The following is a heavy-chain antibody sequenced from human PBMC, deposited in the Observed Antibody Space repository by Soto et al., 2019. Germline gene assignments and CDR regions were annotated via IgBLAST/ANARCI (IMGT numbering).Heavy chain of an antibody. J-gene: IGHJ4*02. D-gene: IGHD3-22*01. CDR3: VRPRYDDSGTPFDY. Sequence: EVQLVESGGGLVQPGGSLRLSCAASGFTFSSYWMHWVRQAPGKGLVWVSQIDGDGSITTYADSVKGRFTISRDNAKNTLFLQLNSLRAEDTAIYCCVRPRYDDSGTPFDYWGQGTLVTVSS. CDR2: IDGDGSIT. CDR1: GFTFSSYW. V-gene: IGHV3-74*01.